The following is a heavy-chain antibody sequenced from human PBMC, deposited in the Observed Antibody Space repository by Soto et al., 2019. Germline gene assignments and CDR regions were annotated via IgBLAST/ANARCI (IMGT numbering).Heavy chain of an antibody. CDR2: ISSGAITI. V-gene: IGHV3-11*01. CDR1: GFTFSDYY. D-gene: IGHD6-6*01. CDR3: AGQYRSSSVEF. J-gene: IGHJ4*02. Sequence: LSLTCAASGFTFSDYYMNWIRQAPGKGLEWVSYISSGAITIYYADSVKGRFTISRDNAKNSLYLQMNSLRAEDTDVYYCAGQYRSSSVEFWGQGTLVTVS.